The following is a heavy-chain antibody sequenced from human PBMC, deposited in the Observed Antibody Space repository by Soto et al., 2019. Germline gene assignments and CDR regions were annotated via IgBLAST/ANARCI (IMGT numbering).Heavy chain of an antibody. J-gene: IGHJ4*02. Sequence: PSETLSLTCTVSGGSISSYYLSWVRPPPGKGLEWIGIIYYSGITYYNPSLESRVTISVDTSKNQFSLKLSSVTAADTAVYYCATPSHGRQLAPVFDYWGQGTLVTVSS. D-gene: IGHD6-6*01. CDR3: ATPSHGRQLAPVFDY. V-gene: IGHV4-59*08. CDR1: GGSISSYY. CDR2: IYYSGIT.